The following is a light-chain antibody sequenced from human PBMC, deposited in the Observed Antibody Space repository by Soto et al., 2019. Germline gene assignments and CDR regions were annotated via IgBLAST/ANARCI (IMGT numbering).Light chain of an antibody. CDR2: GAS. J-gene: IGKJ4*01. CDR1: QSVSSSY. CDR3: QQYGSSLGVT. V-gene: IGKV3-20*01. Sequence: EIVLTQSPGTLSSSPGEKATLSCRAIQSVSSSYLAWYQQKPGQAPRLLIYGASSRATGIPDRFSGSGSGTDFTLTISRLEPEDFAVYYCQQYGSSLGVTFGGGTKVDIK.